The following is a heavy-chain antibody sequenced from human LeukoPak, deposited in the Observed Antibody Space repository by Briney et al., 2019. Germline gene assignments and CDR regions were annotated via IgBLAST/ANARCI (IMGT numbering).Heavy chain of an antibody. J-gene: IGHJ5*02. Sequence: GGSLRLSCAVSGFTFSGHWMFWVRQAPGKGLVWVSSTNSDGSSTGYTDSVKGRFTISRDSSKNTMYLQMNSLRVEDTAMYYCGRDVGPWGQGTLVTVSS. CDR1: GFTFSGHW. CDR2: TNSDGSST. V-gene: IGHV3-74*01. CDR3: GRDVGP.